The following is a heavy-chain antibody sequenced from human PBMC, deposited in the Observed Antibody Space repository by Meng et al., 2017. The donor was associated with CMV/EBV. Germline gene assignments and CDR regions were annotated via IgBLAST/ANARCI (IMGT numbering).Heavy chain of an antibody. J-gene: IGHJ5*02. Sequence: ASVKVSCKASGYTFTSYYMHWVRQAPGQGLEWMGIINPSGGSTSYAQKFQGRVTMTRDTSTSTVYMELSSLRSEDTAVYYCARDPKIVVVPAAIDSWFDPWGQGTLVTVSS. CDR2: INPSGGST. CDR3: ARDPKIVVVPAAIDSWFDP. CDR1: GYTFTSYY. V-gene: IGHV1-46*01. D-gene: IGHD2-2*02.